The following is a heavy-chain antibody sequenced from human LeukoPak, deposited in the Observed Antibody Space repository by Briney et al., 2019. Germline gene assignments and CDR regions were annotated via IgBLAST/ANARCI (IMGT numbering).Heavy chain of an antibody. J-gene: IGHJ4*02. V-gene: IGHV3-23*01. CDR2: ISGSGAGT. CDR1: RFIFSSYV. Sequence: GGSLRLSCAASRFIFSSYVMSWVRQAPGKGLEWVSAISGSGAGTYYADSVKGRFTISRDNSKNTLYLQMNSLRVEDTAVYYCAKGDLSGGTFYFDYWGQGTLVSVSS. D-gene: IGHD2-15*01. CDR3: AKGDLSGGTFYFDY.